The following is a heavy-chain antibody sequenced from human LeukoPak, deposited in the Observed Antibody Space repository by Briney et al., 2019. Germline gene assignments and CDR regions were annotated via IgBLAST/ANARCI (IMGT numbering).Heavy chain of an antibody. Sequence: SEPLSLTCTVSGGSISSSSYYWGWIRQPPGKGLEWIGSIYYSGSTYYNPSLKIRVTISVDTSKNQFSLKLSAVNAADTAVYYCARLHITMIVVVITDWYFDLWGRGTLVTVSS. D-gene: IGHD3-22*01. CDR1: GGSISSSSYY. V-gene: IGHV4-39*01. CDR3: ARLHITMIVVVITDWYFDL. CDR2: IYYSGST. J-gene: IGHJ2*01.